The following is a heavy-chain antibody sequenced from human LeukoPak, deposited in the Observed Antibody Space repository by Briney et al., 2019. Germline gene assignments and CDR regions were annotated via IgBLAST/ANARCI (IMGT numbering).Heavy chain of an antibody. J-gene: IGHJ3*02. CDR2: ISAYNGNT. Sequence: ASVKVSCKASGYTFTSYGISWVRQAPGQGLEWMGWISAYNGNTNYAQKLQGRVTMTTDTSTSTAYMELRSLRSDDTAVYYCARPLYCSGGSCYLEMAFDIWGQGTMVTVSS. CDR3: ARPLYCSGGSCYLEMAFDI. CDR1: GYTFTSYG. V-gene: IGHV1-18*01. D-gene: IGHD2-15*01.